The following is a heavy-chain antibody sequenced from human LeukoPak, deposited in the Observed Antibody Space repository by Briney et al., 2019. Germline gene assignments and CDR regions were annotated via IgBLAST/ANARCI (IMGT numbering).Heavy chain of an antibody. CDR3: ARVPLGITHFDY. V-gene: IGHV4-61*01. D-gene: IGHD7-27*01. J-gene: IGHJ4*02. CDR2: IFYSGST. CDR1: GGSVSSGSYY. Sequence: PSETLSLTCTVSGGSVSSGSYYWSWIRQPPGRGLEWIGYIFYSGSTNYNPSLKSRVTISVDTTKNQFSLKLSSVPAADTAVYYCARVPLGITHFDYWGQGTLVTASS.